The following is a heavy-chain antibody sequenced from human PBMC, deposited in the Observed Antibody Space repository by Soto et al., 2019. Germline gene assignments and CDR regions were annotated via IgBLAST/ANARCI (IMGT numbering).Heavy chain of an antibody. CDR1: GGTFSSYT. CDR2: IIPILGIA. CDR3: ARGVTHSYGDY. D-gene: IGHD5-18*01. J-gene: IGHJ4*02. Sequence: QVQLVQSGAEVKKPGSSVKVSCKASGGTFSSYTISWVRQAPGQGLEWMGRIIPILGIANYAQKFQARVTITADKSTSTAYMELSSLRSEDTAVYYCARGVTHSYGDYWGQGNLVTVSS. V-gene: IGHV1-69*02.